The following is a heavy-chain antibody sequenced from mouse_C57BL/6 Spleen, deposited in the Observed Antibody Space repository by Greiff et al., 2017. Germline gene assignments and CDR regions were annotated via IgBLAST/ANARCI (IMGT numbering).Heavy chain of an antibody. V-gene: IGHV1-4*01. J-gene: IGHJ4*01. D-gene: IGHD2-5*01. CDR2: INPSSGYT. CDR3: ARSTASPVTTGGMDY. CDR1: GYTFTSYT. Sequence: QVQLQQSGAELARPGASVKMSCKASGYTFTSYTMHWVQQRPGQGLEWIGYINPSSGYTKYNQKFKDKATLTADKSSSTAYMQLSSLTSEDSAVYYCARSTASPVTTGGMDYWGQGTSVTVSS.